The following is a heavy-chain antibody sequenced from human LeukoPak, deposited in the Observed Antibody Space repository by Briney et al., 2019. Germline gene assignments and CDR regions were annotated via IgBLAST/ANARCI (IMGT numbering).Heavy chain of an antibody. D-gene: IGHD4-17*01. CDR2: IYSGGST. J-gene: IGHJ4*02. V-gene: IGHV3-53*01. Sequence: WGSLRLSCAASGFTVSSNYMSWVRQAPGQGLEWVSVIYSGGSTYYADSVKGRFTISRDIPKNTVYLQMNSLRAEDTAVYYCARSYGDYVYILGYWGQGTLVTVSS. CDR1: GFTVSSNY. CDR3: ARSYGDYVYILGY.